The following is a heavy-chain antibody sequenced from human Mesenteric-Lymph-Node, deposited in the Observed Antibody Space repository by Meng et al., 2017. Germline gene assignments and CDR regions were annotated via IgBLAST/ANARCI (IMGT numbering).Heavy chain of an antibody. J-gene: IGHJ3*02. CDR1: GYTLTESS. D-gene: IGHD6-19*01. V-gene: IGHV1-24*01. CDR3: ATDQRGSGWYFAFDI. CDR2: FDPEDGET. Sequence: ASVKVSCKVSGYTLTESSMHWVRQAPGKGLEWMGGFDPEDGETIYAQKFQGRVTMTEDTSTDTAYMELSSLRSEDTAVYYCATDQRGSGWYFAFDIWGQGTMVTVSS.